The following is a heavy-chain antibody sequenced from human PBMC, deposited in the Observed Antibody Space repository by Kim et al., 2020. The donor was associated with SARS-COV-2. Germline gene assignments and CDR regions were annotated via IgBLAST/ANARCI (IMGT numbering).Heavy chain of an antibody. CDR2: ISVTVGDT. Sequence: GGSLRLSCVASGFVFSSYAMSWVRQTPGRGLEWISAISVTVGDTYYTDSVKGRFTISRDNSKNTLYLQMNSLIAEDTALYYCARSGTIFGPISFSVNPWG. D-gene: IGHD3-3*01. CDR1: GFVFSSYA. CDR3: ARSGTIFGPISFSVNP. V-gene: IGHV3-23*01. J-gene: IGHJ5*02.